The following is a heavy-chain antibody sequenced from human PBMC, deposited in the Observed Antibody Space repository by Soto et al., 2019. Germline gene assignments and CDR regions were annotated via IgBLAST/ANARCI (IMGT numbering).Heavy chain of an antibody. D-gene: IGHD3-10*01. J-gene: IGHJ4*02. CDR2: IYYSGST. CDR1: GWSIRCYY. Sequence: LGTPSPTFPVSGWSIRCYYWGWILQPPWEGLEWIGYIYYSGSTNYNPSLKSRVTISVDTSKNQFSLKLSSVTAADTAVYYCASEPNNYGSGSYSLKFDYWGQGTLVTVSS. V-gene: IGHV4-59*12. CDR3: ASEPNNYGSGSYSLKFDY.